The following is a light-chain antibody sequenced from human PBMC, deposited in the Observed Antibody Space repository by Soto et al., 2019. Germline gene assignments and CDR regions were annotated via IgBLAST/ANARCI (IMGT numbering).Light chain of an antibody. Sequence: IQLTQSPSSLSASVGDRVTITCRASQDIGIYLAWYQQKPGKAPNLLIYAASSLQRGVPSRFSGSGSGTDFTLTIRSLQPEDFATYHCQQLSSYTVTFGQGTKVDIK. CDR2: AAS. CDR3: QQLSSYTVT. V-gene: IGKV1-9*01. J-gene: IGKJ1*01. CDR1: QDIGIY.